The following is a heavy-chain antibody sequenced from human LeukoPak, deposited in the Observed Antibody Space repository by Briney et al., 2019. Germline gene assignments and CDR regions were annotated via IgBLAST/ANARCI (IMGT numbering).Heavy chain of an antibody. CDR3: ARDPAQYYYDSSGYYRGAFDI. V-gene: IGHV3-48*01. D-gene: IGHD3-22*01. CDR1: GFTFSSYS. J-gene: IGHJ3*02. Sequence: PGGSLRLSCAASGFTFSSYSMNWVRQAPGKGLEWVSYISSCSSTIYYADSVKGRFTISRDNAKNSLYLQMNSLRAEDTAVNYCARDPAQYYYDSSGYYRGAFDIWGQGTMVTVSS. CDR2: ISSCSSTI.